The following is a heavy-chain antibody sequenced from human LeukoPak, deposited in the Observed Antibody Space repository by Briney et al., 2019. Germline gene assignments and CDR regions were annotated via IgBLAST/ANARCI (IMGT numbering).Heavy chain of an antibody. Sequence: SETLSLTCTVSGGSISSGSYYWSWVRQPAGKGLEWIGRIYTSGSTNYNPSLKSRVTISVDTSKNQFSLKLSSVTAADTAVYYCARGQGPPRFVDWGQGTLVTVSS. V-gene: IGHV4-61*02. D-gene: IGHD3-16*01. CDR2: IYTSGST. CDR1: GGSISSGSYY. CDR3: ARGQGPPRFVD. J-gene: IGHJ4*02.